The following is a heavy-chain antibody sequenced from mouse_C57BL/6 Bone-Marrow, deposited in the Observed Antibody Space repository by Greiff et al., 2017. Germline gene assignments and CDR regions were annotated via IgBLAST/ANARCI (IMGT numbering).Heavy chain of an antibody. Sequence: QVQLQQSGPELVKPGASVKISCKASGYSFTSYYIHWVKQRPGQGLEWIGWIYPGSGNTKYNEKFKGKDTLTADTSSSTAYMQLSSLTSEDSAVYYCARSGSDAMDYWGQGTSVTVSS. CDR2: IYPGSGNT. D-gene: IGHD3-1*01. CDR3: ARSGSDAMDY. V-gene: IGHV1-66*01. CDR1: GYSFTSYY. J-gene: IGHJ4*01.